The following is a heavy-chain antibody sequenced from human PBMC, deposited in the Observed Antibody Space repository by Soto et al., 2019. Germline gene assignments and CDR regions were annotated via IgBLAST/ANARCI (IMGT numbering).Heavy chain of an antibody. D-gene: IGHD3-10*01. V-gene: IGHV3-33*01. CDR3: AGSGSYRWFDY. J-gene: IGHJ4*02. CDR2: IWYDGSNK. Sequence: QVQLVESGGGVVQPGRSLRLSCAASGFTFNNYGMHWVRQAPGKGLEWVAIIWYDGSNKYYADSVKGRFTISRDNSKKTLYLQMNSLRAEDTAVYYCAGSGSYRWFDYWGQGTLVTVSS. CDR1: GFTFNNYG.